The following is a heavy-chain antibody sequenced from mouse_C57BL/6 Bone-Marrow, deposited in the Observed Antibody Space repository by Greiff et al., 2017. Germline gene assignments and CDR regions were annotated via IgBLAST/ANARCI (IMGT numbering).Heavy chain of an antibody. V-gene: IGHV1-81*01. CDR3: ARHYYGSSYYFDY. D-gene: IGHD1-1*01. CDR1: GYTFTSYG. Sequence: QVQLQQSGAELARPGAPVKLSCKASGYTFTSYGISWVKQRTGQGLEWIGEIYPRSGNTYYNEKFKGKATLTADKSSSTAYMELRSLTSEDSAVYFCARHYYGSSYYFDYWGQGTTLTVSS. J-gene: IGHJ2*01. CDR2: IYPRSGNT.